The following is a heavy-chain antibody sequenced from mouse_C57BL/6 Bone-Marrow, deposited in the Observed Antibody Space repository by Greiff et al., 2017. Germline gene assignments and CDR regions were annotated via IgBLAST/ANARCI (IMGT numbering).Heavy chain of an antibody. V-gene: IGHV1-15*01. CDR1: GYTFTDYE. CDR3: TRVGKIIGSSLYYFDY. CDR2: IDPETGGT. J-gene: IGHJ2*01. D-gene: IGHD1-1*01. Sequence: VQLQQSGAELVRPGASVTLSCKASGYTFTDYEMHWVQQTPVHGLEWIGAIDPETGGTAYNQKFKGKAILTADKSSSTAYMELRSLTSEDSAVYYCTRVGKIIGSSLYYFDYWGQGTTLTVSS.